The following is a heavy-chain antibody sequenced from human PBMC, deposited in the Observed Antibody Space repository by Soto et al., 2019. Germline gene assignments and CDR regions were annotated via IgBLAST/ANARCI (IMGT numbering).Heavy chain of an antibody. D-gene: IGHD4-17*01. CDR3: AKNIGPTVTTRDDYFDY. J-gene: IGHJ4*02. CDR1: GFTFEDYA. Sequence: EVHLVEFGGGLVQPGRSLRLSCVASGFTFEDYAMHWVRQAPGKGLEWVSGISWNSGNIGHADSVKGRFTISRDNANNFLYLQMNSLRAEDTALYYCAKNIGPTVTTRDDYFDYWGQGTLVTVSS. V-gene: IGHV3-9*01. CDR2: ISWNSGNI.